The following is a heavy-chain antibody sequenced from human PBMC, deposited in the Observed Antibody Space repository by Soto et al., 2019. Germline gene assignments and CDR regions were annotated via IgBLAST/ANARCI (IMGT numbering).Heavy chain of an antibody. V-gene: IGHV3-30*18. Sequence: GGSLRLSCAASGFTFSSYGMHWVRQAPGKGLEWVAVISYDGSNKYYADSVKGRFTISRDNSKNTLYLQMNSLRAEDTAVYYCAKVRLPAALYYYYGMDVWGQGTTVTVSS. D-gene: IGHD2-2*01. CDR3: AKVRLPAALYYYYGMDV. CDR1: GFTFSSYG. J-gene: IGHJ6*02. CDR2: ISYDGSNK.